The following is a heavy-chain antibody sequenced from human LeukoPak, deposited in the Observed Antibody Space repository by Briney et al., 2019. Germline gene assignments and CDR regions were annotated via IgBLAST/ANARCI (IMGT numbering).Heavy chain of an antibody. CDR2: INHSGST. Sequence: PSETLSLTCAVYGGSFSGYYWSWIRQPPGKGLEWIGEINHSGSTNYNPSLKSRVTMSVDTSKNQFSLKLSSVTAADTAVYYCASASYGAPSDYWGQGTLVTVSS. CDR3: ASASYGAPSDY. J-gene: IGHJ4*02. CDR1: GGSFSGYY. D-gene: IGHD4-17*01. V-gene: IGHV4-34*01.